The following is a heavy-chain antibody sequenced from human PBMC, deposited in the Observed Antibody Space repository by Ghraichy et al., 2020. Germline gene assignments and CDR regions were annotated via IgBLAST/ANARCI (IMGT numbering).Heavy chain of an antibody. J-gene: IGHJ3*02. CDR1: GFIFSTNN. CDR2: IRYNGSDK. CDR3: VKDLSGGWAFDI. Sequence: GGSLRLSCAASGFIFSTNNMHWVRQAPGKGLEWLAFIRYNGSDKDYADSVKGRFIISRDNSKKTLYLQMNSVRVEDTAVYYCVKDLSGGWAFDIWGQGTMVTVSS. V-gene: IGHV3-30*02. D-gene: IGHD3-16*01.